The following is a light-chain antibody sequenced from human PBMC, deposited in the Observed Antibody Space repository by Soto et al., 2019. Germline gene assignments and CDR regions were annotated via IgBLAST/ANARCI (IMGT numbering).Light chain of an antibody. CDR3: QKYDTAPQT. CDR2: AAS. CDR1: QGIIDY. Sequence: DIQMTQSPSSLSASVGDTVTITCRASQGIIDYLAWYQQRPGKAPTLLIYAASTLHTGVPSRFSGSGAVTDFTLTIRSLQPEDVATYYCQKYDTAPQTFGPGTKVEIK. V-gene: IGKV1-27*01. J-gene: IGKJ1*01.